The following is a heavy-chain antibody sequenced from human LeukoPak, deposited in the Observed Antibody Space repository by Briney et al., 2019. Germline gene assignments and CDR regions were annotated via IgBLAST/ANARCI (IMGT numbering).Heavy chain of an antibody. J-gene: IGHJ4*02. CDR2: IVVGSGNT. V-gene: IGHV1-58*01. Sequence: SVKVSCKASGFTFTSSAVQWVRQARGQRLEWIGWIVVGSGNTNYAQKFQERVTITRDMSTSTAYMELSGLRSEDTAVYYCAASPDYYDSSGYSYYFDYWGQGTLVTVSS. CDR1: GFTFTSSA. CDR3: AASPDYYDSSGYSYYFDY. D-gene: IGHD3-22*01.